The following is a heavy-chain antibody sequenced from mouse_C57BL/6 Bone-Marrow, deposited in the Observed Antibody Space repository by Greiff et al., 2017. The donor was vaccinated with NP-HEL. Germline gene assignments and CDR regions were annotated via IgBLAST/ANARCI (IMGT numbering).Heavy chain of an antibody. Sequence: VQLKESGGGLVKPGGSLKLSCAASGFTFSDYGMHWVRQAPEKGLEWVAYISSGSSTIYYADTVKGRFTISRDNAKNTLFLQMTSLRSEDTAMYYCARKSNYCYYAMDYWGQGTSVTVSS. D-gene: IGHD2-5*01. J-gene: IGHJ4*01. V-gene: IGHV5-17*01. CDR2: ISSGSSTI. CDR3: ARKSNYCYYAMDY. CDR1: GFTFSDYG.